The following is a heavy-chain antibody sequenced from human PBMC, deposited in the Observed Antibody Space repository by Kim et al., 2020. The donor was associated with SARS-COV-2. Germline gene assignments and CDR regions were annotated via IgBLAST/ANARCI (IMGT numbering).Heavy chain of an antibody. Sequence: GGSLRLSCAASGFTVSSNYMSWVRQAPGKGLEWVSVIYSGGSTYYADSLMGRFTISRYNSKNTLYLQMNSLRAEDTAVYYCASLRHYYDSSGYYTYYFDYWGQGTLVTVSS. D-gene: IGHD3-22*01. CDR2: IYSGGST. CDR3: ASLRHYYDSSGYYTYYFDY. CDR1: GFTVSSNY. J-gene: IGHJ4*02. V-gene: IGHV3-53*01.